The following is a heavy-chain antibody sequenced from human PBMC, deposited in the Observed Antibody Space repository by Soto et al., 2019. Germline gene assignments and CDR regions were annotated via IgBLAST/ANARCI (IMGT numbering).Heavy chain of an antibody. CDR1: GFTFSSYV. V-gene: IGHV3-30-3*01. CDR2: ISYDGSNK. D-gene: IGHD5-12*01. CDR3: ARDKLPRSGYDFGIFDY. J-gene: IGHJ4*02. Sequence: QVQLVESGGGVVQPGRSLRLSCAASGFTFSSYVMHWVRQATGKGLEWVAVISYDGSNKYYADSVKGRFTISRDNSKNTLYLQMNSLRAEDTTVYYCARDKLPRSGYDFGIFDYWGQGTLVTVSS.